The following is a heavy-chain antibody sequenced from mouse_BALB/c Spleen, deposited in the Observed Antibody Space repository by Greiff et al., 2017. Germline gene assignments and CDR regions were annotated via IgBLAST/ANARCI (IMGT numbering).Heavy chain of an antibody. CDR2: ISSGSSTI. CDR3: ARSRTGTYYALDY. Sequence: EVKLVESGGGLVQPGGSRKLSCAASGFTFSSFGMHWVRQAPEKGLEWVAYISSGSSTIYYADTVKGRFTISRDNPKNTLFLQMTSLRSEDTAMYYCARSRTGTYYALDYWGQGTSVTVSS. V-gene: IGHV5-17*02. D-gene: IGHD4-1*01. J-gene: IGHJ4*01. CDR1: GFTFSSFG.